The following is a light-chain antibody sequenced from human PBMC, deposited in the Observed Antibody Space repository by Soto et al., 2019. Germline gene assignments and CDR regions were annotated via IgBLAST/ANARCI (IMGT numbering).Light chain of an antibody. V-gene: IGKV1-39*01. CDR3: QQTYIAPRT. CDR1: QTISMF. CDR2: AAS. Sequence: DIQMTQSPSSLSASVGDRVTISCRPSQTISMFLNWYQQKPGKAPNVLIYAASSLQGGVPSRFSGSGSGTDFTLTISSLQPEDFGTYYCQQTYIAPRTFGQGTKVEI. J-gene: IGKJ1*01.